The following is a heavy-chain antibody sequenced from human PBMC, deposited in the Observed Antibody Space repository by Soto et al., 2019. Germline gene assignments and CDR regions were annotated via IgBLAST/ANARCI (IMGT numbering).Heavy chain of an antibody. J-gene: IGHJ4*02. CDR2: IYPDDSDT. CDR3: ARPLPRGGSGWFLYYY. Sequence: GESLKISYQASGYSFTNYWIALVRQVPGKVLEWMGIIYPDDSDTRYNPTFQGHVTISADKSISTAYLQWSSLKASDTAMYYCARPLPRGGSGWFLYYYPGQGSLVIVSS. D-gene: IGHD6-19*01. V-gene: IGHV5-51*01. CDR1: GYSFTNYW.